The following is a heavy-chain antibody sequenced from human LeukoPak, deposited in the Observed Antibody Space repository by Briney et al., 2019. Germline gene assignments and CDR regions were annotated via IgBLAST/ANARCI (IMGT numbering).Heavy chain of an antibody. CDR2: ISYDGKKK. Sequence: GGSLRLSCAASGFTFGRHGIHWLRQAPGMGLEWVAVISYDGKKKYYADSVKGRFTISRDNSKNTLYLEMNSLSPEDTAVYHCAKEYTNSADYFASWGQGTLVTVSS. CDR3: AKEYTNSADYFAS. J-gene: IGHJ4*02. D-gene: IGHD4-23*01. CDR1: GFTFGRHG. V-gene: IGHV3-30*18.